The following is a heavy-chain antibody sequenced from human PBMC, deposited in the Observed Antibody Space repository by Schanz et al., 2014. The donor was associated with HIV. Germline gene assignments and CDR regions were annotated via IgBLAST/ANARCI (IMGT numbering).Heavy chain of an antibody. D-gene: IGHD4-17*01. CDR2: ISYDGSHQ. CDR3: AKFPPYGGGAYYFDY. CDR1: GFTFRDYA. Sequence: VQLLESGGGLVQPGGSLRLSCVTSGFTFRDYAMSWVRQSPGKGLEWVAVISYDGSHQYYADSVKGRLTISRDNSKNTLYLQMNSLRAEDTAVYFCAKFPPYGGGAYYFDYWGQGALVTVSS. V-gene: IGHV3-30*18. J-gene: IGHJ4*02.